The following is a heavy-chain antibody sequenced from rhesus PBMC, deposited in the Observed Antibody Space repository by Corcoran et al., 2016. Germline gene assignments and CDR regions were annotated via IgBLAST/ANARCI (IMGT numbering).Heavy chain of an antibody. Sequence: EVQLVESGGGLVQPGGSLRLSCAASGFTFSSYDMSWVRQAPGKGLEWVSYISYTGKTTSYSDSVKGRFTIARDNAKNSLSLQMSSLRAEDTAVYYCTSEFDGYFDYWGQGVLVTVSS. CDR1: GFTFSSYD. CDR3: TSEFDGYFDY. J-gene: IGHJ4*01. V-gene: IGHV3-136*01. CDR2: ISYTGKTT.